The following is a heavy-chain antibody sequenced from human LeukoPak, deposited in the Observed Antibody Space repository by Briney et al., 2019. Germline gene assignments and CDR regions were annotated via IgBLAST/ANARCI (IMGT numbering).Heavy chain of an antibody. Sequence: GGSLRLSCAASGFTFSSYAMLWVRQAPGKGLEWVAVMSYDGSKKYYADSVKGRFTISRDNPENTLYLQMNSLTAEDTAVYYCARDGTGYCSGGNCFDYWGQGTLVTVSS. CDR2: MSYDGSKK. CDR3: ARDGTGYCSGGNCFDY. J-gene: IGHJ4*02. CDR1: GFTFSSYA. D-gene: IGHD2-15*01. V-gene: IGHV3-30-3*01.